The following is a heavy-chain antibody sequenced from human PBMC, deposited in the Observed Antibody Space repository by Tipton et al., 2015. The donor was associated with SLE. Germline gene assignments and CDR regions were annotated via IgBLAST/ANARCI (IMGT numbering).Heavy chain of an antibody. D-gene: IGHD2-15*01. J-gene: IGHJ4*02. CDR3: ARHRSWSYFDF. V-gene: IGHV4-39*01. CDR1: GETISSPSHY. Sequence: TLSLTCIVSGETISSPSHYWAWIRQPPGKGLDWIGSVYYSGNTYYNPSLKSRITIAMYTSKNQFSLKLNSVTAADTAVYYCARHRSWSYFDFWGQGTLVTVSS. CDR2: VYYSGNT.